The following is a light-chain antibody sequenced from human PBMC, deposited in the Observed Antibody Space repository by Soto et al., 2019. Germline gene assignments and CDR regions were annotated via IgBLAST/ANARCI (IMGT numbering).Light chain of an antibody. CDR3: QQYGSSPLT. CDR1: QSVNTNY. CDR2: GAS. J-gene: IGKJ4*01. V-gene: IGKV3-20*01. Sequence: EIVMTQSPATLSVTQGERATLSCRASQSVNTNYLAWYQQKPGQAPRFLIYGASSRATGIPDRFSGSGSGTDFTLTISRLEPEDFAVYYCQQYGSSPLTFGGGTKVDI.